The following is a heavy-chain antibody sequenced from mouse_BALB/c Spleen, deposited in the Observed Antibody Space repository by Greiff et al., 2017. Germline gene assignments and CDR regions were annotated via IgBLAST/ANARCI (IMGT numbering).Heavy chain of an antibody. CDR3: TKRGLLRLPNYYAMDY. V-gene: IGHV6-6*02. CDR1: GFTFSNYW. CDR2: IRLKSNNYAT. D-gene: IGHD1-2*01. Sequence: EVQLVESGGGLVQPGGSMKLSCVASGFTFSNYWMNWVRQSPEKGLEWVAEIRLKSNNYATHYAESVKGRFTISRDDSKSSVYLQMNNLRAEDTGMYYCTKRGLLRLPNYYAMDYWGQGTSVTVSS. J-gene: IGHJ4*01.